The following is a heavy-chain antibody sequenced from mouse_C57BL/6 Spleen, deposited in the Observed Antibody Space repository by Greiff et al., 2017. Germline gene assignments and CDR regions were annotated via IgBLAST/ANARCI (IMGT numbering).Heavy chain of an antibody. CDR3: ARLGRFDY. D-gene: IGHD4-1*01. J-gene: IGHJ2*01. CDR2: INPNNGGT. CDR1: GYTFTDYY. Sequence: EVQLQQSGPELVKPGASVKISCKASGYTFTDYYMNWVKQSHGKSLEWIGDINPNNGGTSYNQKFKGKATLTVDKSSITASMELRSLTSEDSAVYYSARLGRFDYWGQGTTLTVSS. V-gene: IGHV1-26*01.